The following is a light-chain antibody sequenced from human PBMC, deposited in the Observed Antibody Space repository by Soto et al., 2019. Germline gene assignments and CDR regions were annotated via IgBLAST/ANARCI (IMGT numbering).Light chain of an antibody. CDR2: AAS. V-gene: IGKV1-39*01. Sequence: QMTHSPSTRAASLGDIVTITFRASQNIRSRLAWFQQKPGKAPNLLIHAASSLQSGVPPRFSGSGSGTDFTLTISSLQPEDFATYFCQQSYRNPITLGQGTRLEIK. CDR3: QQSYRNPIT. CDR1: QNIRSR. J-gene: IGKJ5*01.